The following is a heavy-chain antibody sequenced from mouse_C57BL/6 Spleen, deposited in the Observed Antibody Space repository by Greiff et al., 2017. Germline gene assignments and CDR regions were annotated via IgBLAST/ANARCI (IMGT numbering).Heavy chain of an antibody. CDR2: ISYDGSN. J-gene: IGHJ3*01. CDR3: ARADGYP. CDR1: GYSITSGYY. V-gene: IGHV3-6*01. D-gene: IGHD2-3*01. Sequence: EVQLQESGPGLVKPSQSLSLTCSVTGYSITSGYYWNWIRQFPGNKLEWMGYISYDGSNNYNPSLKNRISITRDTSKNQFFLKLNSVTTEDTATYYCARADGYPWGQGTLVTVSA.